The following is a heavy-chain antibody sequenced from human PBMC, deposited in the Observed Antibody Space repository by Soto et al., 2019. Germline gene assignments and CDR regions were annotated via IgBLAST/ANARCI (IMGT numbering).Heavy chain of an antibody. D-gene: IGHD1-26*01. Sequence: QVQLVQSGAEVKKSGASVKVSCKPSGYSFSDYFIQWVRQAPGQGLEWVAWINPKTAATNYAKKLQGRASVTWDTSSTTAYMELTSLRPDDTAVYYCARIKWGLNYYNGMDVWGQGTTVIVSS. CDR2: INPKTAAT. CDR1: GYSFSDYF. J-gene: IGHJ6*02. CDR3: ARIKWGLNYYNGMDV. V-gene: IGHV1-2*02.